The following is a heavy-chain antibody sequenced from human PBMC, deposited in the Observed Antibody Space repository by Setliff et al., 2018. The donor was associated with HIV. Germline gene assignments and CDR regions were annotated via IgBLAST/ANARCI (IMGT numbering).Heavy chain of an antibody. CDR1: GFTFSNAW. Sequence: GGSLRLSCAASGFTFSNAWMSWVRQAPGKGLEWVGRIKSKTDGGTTDYAAPVKGRFTVSRDDSKNTLYLQMNSLKTEDTAVYYCTTVNYGDYYYYMDVWGKGTTVTVSS. CDR2: IKSKTDGGTT. J-gene: IGHJ6*03. V-gene: IGHV3-15*01. D-gene: IGHD4-17*01. CDR3: TTVNYGDYYYYMDV.